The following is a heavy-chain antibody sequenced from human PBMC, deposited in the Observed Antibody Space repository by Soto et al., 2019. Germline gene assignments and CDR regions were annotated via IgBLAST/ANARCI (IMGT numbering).Heavy chain of an antibody. CDR3: AREYCSGGSCYSGECNWFDP. CDR1: GYTFTSYA. V-gene: IGHV1-3*01. CDR2: INAGNGNT. Sequence: QVPLVQSGAEVKKPGASVKVSCKASGYTFTSYAMHWVRQAPGQRLEWMGWINAGNGNTKYSQKFQGRVPITRDTSASTAYMELSSLRSEDTAGYYCAREYCSGGSCYSGECNWFDPWGQGTLVTVSS. J-gene: IGHJ5*02. D-gene: IGHD2-15*01.